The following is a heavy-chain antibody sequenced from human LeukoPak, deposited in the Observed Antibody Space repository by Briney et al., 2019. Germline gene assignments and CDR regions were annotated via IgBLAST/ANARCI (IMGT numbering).Heavy chain of an antibody. V-gene: IGHV1-8*01. D-gene: IGHD3-10*01. CDR2: MNPNSGNT. J-gene: IGHJ6*02. CDR3: ASAPKYYGSGSYSYYYYDMDV. CDR1: GYTFTSYD. Sequence: ASVKVSCKASGYTFTSYDINWVRQATGQGLEWMGWMNPNSGNTGYAQKFQGRVTMTRNTSISTAYMELSSLRSEDTAVYYCASAPKYYGSGSYSYYYYDMDVWGQGTTVTVSS.